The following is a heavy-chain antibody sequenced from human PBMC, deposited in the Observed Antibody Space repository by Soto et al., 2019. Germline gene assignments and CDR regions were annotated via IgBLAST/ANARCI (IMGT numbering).Heavy chain of an antibody. CDR1: GFTFRSCA. CDR2: IIDSGAST. J-gene: IGHJ4*02. Sequence: GGSLRLSCAASGFTFRSCAMGWVRQAPGKGLEWVSDIIDSGASTYYADSVKGRFTISRDNSKSTLYLQMNSLRAEDTALYYCAKGEERGYSYGPSAFDYWGQGTLVTVSS. D-gene: IGHD5-18*01. CDR3: AKGEERGYSYGPSAFDY. V-gene: IGHV3-23*01.